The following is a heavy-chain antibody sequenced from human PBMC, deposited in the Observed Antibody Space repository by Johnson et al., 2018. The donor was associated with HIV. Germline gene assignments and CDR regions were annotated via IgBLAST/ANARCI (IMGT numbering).Heavy chain of an antibody. J-gene: IGHJ3*02. CDR2: ISWDGAST. CDR3: AKDSDTYYYGSGDGFDI. V-gene: IGHV3-43D*03. CDR1: GFTFSSYA. D-gene: IGHD3-10*01. Sequence: VQLVESGGGLVQPGGSLRLSCAASGFTFSSYAMSWVRQAPGKGLEWVSVISWDGASTHYADSVKGRFTISRDNSKTSVYLQMHSLRSEDTALYYCAKDSDTYYYGSGDGFDIWGQGTMVTVSS.